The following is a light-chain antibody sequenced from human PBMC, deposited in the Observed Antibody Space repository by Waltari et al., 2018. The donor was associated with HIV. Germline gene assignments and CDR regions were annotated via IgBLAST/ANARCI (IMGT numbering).Light chain of an antibody. Sequence: QSALTQPPSASGSPGQSVTISCTGASSDVGAFKYVSWYQQHPGKAPKLLIYDVTKRPAGVPVRFSGSKSGNTGSLTVSGLQAEDEAHSYCSSYAGSSMSYAFGTGTKVTVL. J-gene: IGLJ1*01. CDR1: SSDVGAFKY. CDR2: DVT. V-gene: IGLV2-8*01. CDR3: SSYAGSSMSYA.